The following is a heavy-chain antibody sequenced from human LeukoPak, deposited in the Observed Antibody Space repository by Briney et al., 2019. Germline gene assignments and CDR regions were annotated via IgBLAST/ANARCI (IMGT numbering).Heavy chain of an antibody. CDR1: GFTLGNYA. J-gene: IGHJ4*02. CDR2: IKSKTAGRTT. Sequence: KSGRCLRPSCTAAGFTLGNYAMSWFRQAPGKWLEWVGRIKSKTAGRTTDYAAPVKGRFTISRDDSKNTLYLQMNSLKTEDTAVYYCTTDTGQRNEYYYDSSGYWYWGQGTLVTVSS. CDR3: TTDTGQRNEYYYDSSGYWY. D-gene: IGHD3-22*01. V-gene: IGHV3-15*01.